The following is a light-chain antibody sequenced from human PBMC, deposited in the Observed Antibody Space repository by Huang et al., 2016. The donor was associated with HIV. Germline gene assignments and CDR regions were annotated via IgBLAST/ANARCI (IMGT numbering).Light chain of an antibody. J-gene: IGKJ2*01. Sequence: DIVLTQTPLALSVTPGKPASISCKSTQSLLNSDGKTHLYWYLQKPGQTPQLLIYEVSNRFSGVSDRFTGSGAGTDFTLKISRVEAEDVGVYYCMQTTQLPQTFGQGTKLEIK. CDR3: MQTTQLPQT. V-gene: IGKV2D-29*01. CDR1: QSLLNSDGKTH. CDR2: EVS.